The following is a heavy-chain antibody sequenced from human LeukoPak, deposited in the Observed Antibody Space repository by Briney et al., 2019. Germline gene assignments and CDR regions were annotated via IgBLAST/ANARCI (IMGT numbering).Heavy chain of an antibody. J-gene: IGHJ4*02. V-gene: IGHV3-30*18. D-gene: IGHD6-13*01. CDR1: GFTLRSYD. Sequence: GGSLRLSCAASGFTLRSYDMHWVRQAPGKGLEWEAVISYDGSDKYYADSVKGRFTISRDNSKNTLYLQMSSLRAEDTAVYYCAKDRMSGVSAADTSDFWGQGTLVTVSS. CDR3: AKDRMSGVSAADTSDF. CDR2: ISYDGSDK.